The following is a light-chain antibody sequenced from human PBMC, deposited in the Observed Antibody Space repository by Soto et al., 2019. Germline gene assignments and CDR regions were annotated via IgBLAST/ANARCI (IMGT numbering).Light chain of an antibody. J-gene: IGKJ1*01. CDR2: GAS. CDR3: QQYGRSPWT. Sequence: EIVMTQSPATLSVSPGDRATLSCRASQSIDSSYLAWYQQKPGQAPRLLIYGASSGTTGIPDRFSGSGSGTDFTLTISRLEPEDFAVYYCQQYGRSPWTFGQGTKVDIK. V-gene: IGKV3-20*01. CDR1: QSIDSSY.